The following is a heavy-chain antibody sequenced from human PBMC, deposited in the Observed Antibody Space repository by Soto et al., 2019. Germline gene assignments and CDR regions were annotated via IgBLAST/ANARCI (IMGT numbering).Heavy chain of an antibody. Sequence: PAETLCLSCTVSGGFISSGPYSWGLIRHPPGKGLEWIGTFYYSGSTYYNPSLESRVTISVDTSKNQFSLKVSSVTAADTAVYYCARLGGYFSINSCYGYYDLDAWATGPTANVS. D-gene: IGHD2-2*01. V-gene: IGHV4-39*01. J-gene: IGHJ6*04. CDR3: ARLGGYFSINSCYGYYDLDA. CDR2: FYYSGST. CDR1: GGFISSGPYS.